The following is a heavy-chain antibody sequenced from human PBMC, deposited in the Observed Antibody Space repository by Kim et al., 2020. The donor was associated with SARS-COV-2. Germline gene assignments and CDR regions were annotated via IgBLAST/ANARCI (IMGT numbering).Heavy chain of an antibody. Sequence: SETLSLTCTVSGGPIDSYYWSWIRQPPGKGLEWIGYIYHSGATSYNPSLKSRFTMSVNRSKKQFSLKLSSVTAADTAMYYCAGSGNYYHWEYWSQGTMVT. V-gene: IGHV4-59*01. CDR3: AGSGNYYHWEY. D-gene: IGHD3-10*01. CDR2: IYHSGAT. J-gene: IGHJ4*02. CDR1: GGPIDSYY.